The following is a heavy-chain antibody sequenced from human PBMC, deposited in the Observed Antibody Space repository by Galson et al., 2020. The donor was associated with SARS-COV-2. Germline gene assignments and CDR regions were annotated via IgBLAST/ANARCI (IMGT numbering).Heavy chain of an antibody. CDR2: ISYDGLTA. V-gene: IGHV3-30*03. CDR3: ASDSSGEGYYYGMEV. J-gene: IGHJ6*02. CDR1: GFTFTTYP. D-gene: IGHD2-21*01. Sequence: SLRLSCVAYGFTFTTYPMHWVRQAPGKALEWVGVISYDGLTAPYVDSVTDRFTISRETSQHTVYLQMNSLRVEDTSLYYCASDSSGEGYYYGMEVWRQGTTV.